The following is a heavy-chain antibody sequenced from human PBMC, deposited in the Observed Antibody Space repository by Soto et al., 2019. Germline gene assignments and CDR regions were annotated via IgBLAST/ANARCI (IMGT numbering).Heavy chain of an antibody. CDR2: ISPYNGTT. CDR3: ARDGERDTGLNFYYYLHGMDA. Sequence: ASVKVSCKAPADTFTSYYIHWVRQAPGHGLEWMGWISPYNGTTKYAEKFQGEMTMTTDTATSTAYMDLRSLRSDDTAVYYCARDGERDTGLNFYYYLHGMDAWGQGTRVTVSS. D-gene: IGHD1-1*01. V-gene: IGHV1-18*04. CDR1: ADTFTSYY. J-gene: IGHJ6*02.